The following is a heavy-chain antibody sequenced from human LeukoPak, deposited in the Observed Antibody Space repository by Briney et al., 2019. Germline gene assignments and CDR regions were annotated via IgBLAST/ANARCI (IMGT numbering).Heavy chain of an antibody. J-gene: IGHJ4*02. Sequence: GGSLRLSCTASGFTFSSYSLNWVRQAPGKGLEWVAVISYDGSNKYYADSVKGRFTISRDNSKNTLYLQMNSLRAEDTAVYYCARETGSAVGSTDFDYWGQGTLVTVSS. CDR3: ARETGSAVGSTDFDY. CDR1: GFTFSSYS. V-gene: IGHV3-30-3*01. CDR2: ISYDGSNK. D-gene: IGHD4-17*01.